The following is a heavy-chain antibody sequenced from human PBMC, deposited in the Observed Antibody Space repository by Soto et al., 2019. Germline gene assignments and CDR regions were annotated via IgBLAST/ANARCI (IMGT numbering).Heavy chain of an antibody. CDR3: ARVARTLQGLWQQLVLRYFDY. J-gene: IGHJ4*02. Sequence: SETLSLTCSFPGDSVTSHYLTWIRQSPEKGLEWIGYMHYTGFSHYNPSLKSRLTISVDRSKNQFTLKLSSVTAADTAVYYCARVARTLQGLWQQLVLRYFDYWGQGTLVTVSS. D-gene: IGHD6-13*01. CDR1: GDSVTSHY. CDR2: MHYTGFS. V-gene: IGHV4-59*02.